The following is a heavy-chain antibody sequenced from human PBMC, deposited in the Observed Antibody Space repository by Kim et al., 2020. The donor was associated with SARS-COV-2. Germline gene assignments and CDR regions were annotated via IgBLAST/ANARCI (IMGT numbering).Heavy chain of an antibody. Sequence: ASVKVSCKASGYTFTDYYMHWVRQAPGQGLEWVGWINPKSGDTNYAQKFQDRVTMTRDTSISTAYLDLRRLGADDTAIFYCARVGGGWSPDDSWGQGTLVTVSS. CDR2: INPKSGDT. CDR3: ARVGGGWSPDDS. D-gene: IGHD6-19*01. V-gene: IGHV1-2*02. CDR1: GYTFTDYY. J-gene: IGHJ4*02.